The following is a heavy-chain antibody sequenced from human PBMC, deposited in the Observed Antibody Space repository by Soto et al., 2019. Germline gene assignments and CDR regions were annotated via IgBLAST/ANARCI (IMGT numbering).Heavy chain of an antibody. CDR1: GGSVNSVNYY. CDR2: IYSSGST. J-gene: IGHJ3*02. CDR3: ATSPRFAFDI. Sequence: QVQLQESGPGLVKPSETLSFSCSVPGGSVNSVNYYRSWIRQPPGKGLEWIGYIYSSGSTNYNPSLKRRVTISVDTSKNQLPLRLSSVTTADTSVYYCATSPRFAFDIWGQGTMVTVSS. V-gene: IGHV4-61*01.